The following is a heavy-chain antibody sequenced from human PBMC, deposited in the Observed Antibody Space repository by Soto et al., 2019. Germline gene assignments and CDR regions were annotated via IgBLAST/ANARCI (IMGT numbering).Heavy chain of an antibody. J-gene: IGHJ4*02. CDR3: ARDGPGGVDDYPRFDY. Sequence: QVQLVESGGGVVQPGRSLRLSCAASGFTFSSYGMHWVRQAPGKGLEWVAVIWYDGSNKYYADSVKGRFTISRDNSKNTLDLQRNSRRAEDTAVYDCARDGPGGVDDYPRFDYWGQGTLVTVCS. CDR1: GFTFSSYG. CDR2: IWYDGSNK. D-gene: IGHD5-12*01. V-gene: IGHV3-33*01.